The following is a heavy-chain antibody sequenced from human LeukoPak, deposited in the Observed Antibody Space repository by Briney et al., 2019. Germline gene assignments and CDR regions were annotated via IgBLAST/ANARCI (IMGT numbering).Heavy chain of an antibody. D-gene: IGHD2-15*01. CDR2: IYPGDSDT. CDR1: GYSFTSYW. Sequence: GESLKISCKGSGYSFTSYWIGWVRQMPGKGLEWMGIIYPGDSDTRYSPSFQGQVTISADKSISTAYLQWSSLKASDTAMYYCARRMLPGDIVVVVAAAFDIWGQGTMVTVSS. V-gene: IGHV5-51*01. J-gene: IGHJ3*02. CDR3: ARRMLPGDIVVVVAAAFDI.